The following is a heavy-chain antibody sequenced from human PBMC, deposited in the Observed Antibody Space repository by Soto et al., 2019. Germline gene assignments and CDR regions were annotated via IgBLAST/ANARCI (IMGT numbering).Heavy chain of an antibody. D-gene: IGHD3-16*01. V-gene: IGHV3-74*01. CDR2: IDNAGSSA. J-gene: IGHJ6*02. CDR1: GFTFSIYW. Sequence: EVQLVESGGGVVQPGGSLRLSCAASGFTFSIYWMHWVRQAPGKGPVWVSRIDNAGSSARYADSVKGRFTISRDNAKNTVYLQMNSLRAEDTAVYYCTRVVGSVSGMDVWGQGTTVTVSS. CDR3: TRVVGSVSGMDV.